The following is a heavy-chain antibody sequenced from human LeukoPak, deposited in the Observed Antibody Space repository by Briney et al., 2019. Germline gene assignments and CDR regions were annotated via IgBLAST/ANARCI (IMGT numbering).Heavy chain of an antibody. CDR1: GYTFAGYY. V-gene: IGHV1-2*02. J-gene: IGHJ6*02. D-gene: IGHD1-1*01. Sequence: GASVKVSCKASGYTFAGYYMHWVRQAPGQGLEWVGWINPNSGGTNYAQKLQGRVTMTRDTSISTAYMELSRLRSDDTAVYYCARDGLEATGMDVWGQGTTVTVSS. CDR2: INPNSGGT. CDR3: ARDGLEATGMDV.